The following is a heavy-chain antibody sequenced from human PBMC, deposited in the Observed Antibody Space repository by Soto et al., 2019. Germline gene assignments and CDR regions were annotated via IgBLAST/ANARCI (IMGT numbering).Heavy chain of an antibody. CDR2: ISGSGGSA. CDR1: GFTFRSFA. V-gene: IGHV3-23*01. J-gene: IGHJ6*02. CDR3: AKGDSAFPDYYYAMGV. Sequence: PGGSLRLSCVASGFTFRSFAMSWVRQAPGKGLEWVSVISGSGGSAYYAESLKGRFTVSRDNSKNTLYLQMNSLRAEDTAVYYCAKGDSAFPDYYYAMGVWGQGNTVTVSS.